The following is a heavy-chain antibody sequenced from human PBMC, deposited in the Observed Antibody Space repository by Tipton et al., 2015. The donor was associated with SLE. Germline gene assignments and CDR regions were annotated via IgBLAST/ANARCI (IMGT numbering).Heavy chain of an antibody. CDR2: IYYSGST. CDR1: GGSISSGSYY. CDR3: ARDLSILWKGAFDI. D-gene: IGHD2-21*01. V-gene: IGHV4-61*01. Sequence: LRLSCTVSGGSISSGSYYWSWIRQPPGKGLEWIGYIYYSGSTNYNPSLKSRVTISVDTSKNQFSLKLSSVTASDTAVYYCARDLSILWKGAFDIWGQGIMVTVSS. J-gene: IGHJ3*02.